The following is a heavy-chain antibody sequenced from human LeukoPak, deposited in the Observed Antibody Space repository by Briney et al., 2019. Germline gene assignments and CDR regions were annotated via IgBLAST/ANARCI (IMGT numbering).Heavy chain of an antibody. Sequence: PSETLSLTRTVSGGSISSSSYYWGWLRQPPGKGLEWLGISYYTGSPFFNPSLKSRVTISVDSSKNQFTLKLTSVTAAETADYYGARHNSGTYWDLDYWGQRNLVTVSS. CDR3: ARHNSGTYWDLDY. D-gene: IGHD1-26*01. J-gene: IGHJ4*02. CDR1: GGSISSSSYY. CDR2: SYYTGSP. V-gene: IGHV4-39*06.